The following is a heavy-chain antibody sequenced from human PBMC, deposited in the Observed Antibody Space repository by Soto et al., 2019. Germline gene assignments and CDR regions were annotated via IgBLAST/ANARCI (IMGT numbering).Heavy chain of an antibody. CDR3: ARQKRFGDRHYYSGMDV. CDR1: GGSISSGGYS. J-gene: IGHJ6*02. D-gene: IGHD3-10*01. CDR2: IYHSGST. V-gene: IGHV4-30-2*01. Sequence: QLQLQESGSGLVKPSQTLSLTCAVSGGSISSGGYSWSWIRQPPGQGLEWIGYIYHSGSTYYNPSLKSRLTKYVDRAKTQFPLQLSSVTAADTAVYYCARQKRFGDRHYYSGMDVWGQGTTVTVSS.